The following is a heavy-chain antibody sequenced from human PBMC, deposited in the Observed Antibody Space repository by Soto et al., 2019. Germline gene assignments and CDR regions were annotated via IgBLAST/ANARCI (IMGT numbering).Heavy chain of an antibody. J-gene: IGHJ6*03. CDR3: ARYSDTGYYYYMDV. D-gene: IGHD2-15*01. CDR1: GGSISSYY. Sequence: SETLSLTCTVSGGSISSYYWSWIRQPPGKGLEWIGYIYYSGSTNYNPSLKSRVTISVDTSKNQFSLMLSSVTAADTAVYYCARYSDTGYYYYMDVWGKGTTVTVSS. V-gene: IGHV4-59*01. CDR2: IYYSGST.